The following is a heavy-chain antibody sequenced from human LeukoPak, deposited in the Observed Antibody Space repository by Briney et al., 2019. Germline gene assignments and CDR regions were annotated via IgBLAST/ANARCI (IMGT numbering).Heavy chain of an antibody. D-gene: IGHD2-21*01. V-gene: IGHV4-31*11. Sequence: SQTLSLTCAVSGGSISSGGYRWTWIREYPGKGLEWIGYINYSGSTYYNPSLKSRVIISVDTSKNQFSLNLNSVTAADTAVYYCSREMDAHPRIVVWGQGTLVTVSS. CDR1: GGSISSGGYR. J-gene: IGHJ1*01. CDR3: SREMDAHPRIVV. CDR2: INYSGST.